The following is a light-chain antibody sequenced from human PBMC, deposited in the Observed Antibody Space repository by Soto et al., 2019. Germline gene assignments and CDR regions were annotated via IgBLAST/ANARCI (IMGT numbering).Light chain of an antibody. V-gene: IGKV3-11*01. J-gene: IGKJ2*01. Sequence: EIVLTQSPATLSLSPGERATLSCRASQSVSSYLAWYQQKPGQAPRLLIYDASKRATGIPARFSGSGSGTDFTLTICSLKPEDFAVYYCQQRSNWPPKYTFGQGTKLEIK. CDR1: QSVSSY. CDR3: QQRSNWPPKYT. CDR2: DAS.